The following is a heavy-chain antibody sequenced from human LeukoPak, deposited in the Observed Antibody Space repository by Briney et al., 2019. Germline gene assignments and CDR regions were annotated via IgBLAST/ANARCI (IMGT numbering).Heavy chain of an antibody. V-gene: IGHV1-69-2*01. D-gene: IGHD1-26*01. CDR3: ATGGGGELPYQPVY. CDR2: VDPEDGET. Sequence: ASVKVSCKVSGYTFTDHYMHWVQQAPGKGLEWMGLVDPEDGETIYAEKFQGRVTITADTSTDTAYMELSRLRSEDTAVYYCATGGGGELPYQPVYWGQGTLVTVSS. J-gene: IGHJ4*02. CDR1: GYTFTDHY.